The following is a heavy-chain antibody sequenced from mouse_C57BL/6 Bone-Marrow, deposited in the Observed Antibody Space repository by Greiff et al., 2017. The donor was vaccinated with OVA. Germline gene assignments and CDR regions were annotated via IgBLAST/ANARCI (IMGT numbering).Heavy chain of an antibody. CDR2: IWSDGST. D-gene: IGHD2-5*01. Sequence: VKLVESGPGLVAPSQSLSITCTVSGFSLTSYGVHWVRQPPGKGLEWLVVIWSDGSTTYNSALKSRLSISKDNSKSQVFLKMNSLQTDDTAMYYCARHGTYYSNYVAWFAYWGQGTLVTVSA. CDR3: ARHGTYYSNYVAWFAY. J-gene: IGHJ3*01. V-gene: IGHV2-6-1*01. CDR1: GFSLTSYG.